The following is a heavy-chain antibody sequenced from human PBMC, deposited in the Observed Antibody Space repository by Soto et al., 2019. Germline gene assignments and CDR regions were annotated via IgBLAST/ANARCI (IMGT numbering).Heavy chain of an antibody. CDR3: AGERSALPGARDAMDV. V-gene: IGHV3-21*02. J-gene: IGHJ6*02. CDR1: GFNFNTYS. Sequence: EVRLVESGGGLVKPGGSLRVSCAASGFNFNTYSMNWVRQAPGKGLQWVSFISASGAYKYYADSVRGRFTISRDNAKKSVFLEMNSLTADDTAIYYCAGERSALPGARDAMDVWGQGTTVTVPS. CDR2: ISASGAYK. D-gene: IGHD1-26*01.